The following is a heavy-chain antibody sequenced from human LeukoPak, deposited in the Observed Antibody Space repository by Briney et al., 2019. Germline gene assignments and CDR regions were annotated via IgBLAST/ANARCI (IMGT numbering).Heavy chain of an antibody. CDR1: GDSIISYY. Sequence: SETLSLTCAVSGDSIISYYWSWIRQPPGKGLEWIGYNYYTGTTNYNPSLKSRVTISVDTSKNQFSLKLTSVTAADTAVYYCVRDFDWGPDYWGQGTLVTVSS. CDR3: VRDFDWGPDY. J-gene: IGHJ4*02. V-gene: IGHV4-59*01. D-gene: IGHD3-9*01. CDR2: NYYTGTT.